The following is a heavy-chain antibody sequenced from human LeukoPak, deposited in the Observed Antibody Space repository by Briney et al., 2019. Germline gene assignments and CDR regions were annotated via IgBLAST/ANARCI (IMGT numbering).Heavy chain of an antibody. CDR3: TRGGGYGDYGMDV. CDR1: GDSVSSNSAA. D-gene: IGHD3-16*01. CDR2: TYYRSKWYN. V-gene: IGHV6-1*01. Sequence: SQTLSLTFAISGDSVSSNSAAWSWIRQSPSRGLEWLGRTYYRSKWYNDYAVSVKSRVTINPDTSKNQFSLQLNSVTPDDTAVYYCTRGGGYGDYGMDVWGQGTTVTVSS. J-gene: IGHJ6*02.